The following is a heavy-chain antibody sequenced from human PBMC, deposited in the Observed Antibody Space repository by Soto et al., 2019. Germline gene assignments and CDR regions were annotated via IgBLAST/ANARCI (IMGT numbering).Heavy chain of an antibody. V-gene: IGHV1-69*13. Sequence: SVKVSCKASGGTFSTYAISWVRQAPGQGLEWVGGIIPIFGTANYAQKFQGRVTITADESTSTAYMELSSLRSEDTAVYYCARAAYSYGTAYLSYYYGMDVWGQGTTVTVSS. CDR3: ARAAYSYGTAYLSYYYGMDV. J-gene: IGHJ6*02. CDR1: GGTFSTYA. D-gene: IGHD5-18*01. CDR2: IIPIFGTA.